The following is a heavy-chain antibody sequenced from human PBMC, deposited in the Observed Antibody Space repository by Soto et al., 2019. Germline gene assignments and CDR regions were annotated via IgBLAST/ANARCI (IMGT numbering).Heavy chain of an antibody. D-gene: IGHD3-3*01. CDR3: ARNLLDYDFWSGYSYGMDV. CDR1: GVSPSRDY. CDR2: INPSGST. Sequence: SATLSLTCAVYGVSPSRDYWTWIRQPPGKGLEWIGEINPSGSTNYNPSLKSRVTISVDTSKNQCSLKLSSVTAADTDVYYCARNLLDYDFWSGYSYGMDVWGQGTTVTVSS. V-gene: IGHV4-34*01. J-gene: IGHJ6*02.